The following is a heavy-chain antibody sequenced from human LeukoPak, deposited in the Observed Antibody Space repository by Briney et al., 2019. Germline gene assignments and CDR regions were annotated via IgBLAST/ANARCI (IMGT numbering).Heavy chain of an antibody. CDR3: ARYCSSTSCYNVVFHYYGMDV. Sequence: ASVKVSCKASGYTFTSYSISWVRQAPGQGLEWMGWISAYNGNTNYAQKLQGRVTMTTDTSTSTAYMELRSLRSDDTAVYYCARYCSSTSCYNVVFHYYGMDVWGQGTTVTVSS. V-gene: IGHV1-18*01. CDR2: ISAYNGNT. J-gene: IGHJ6*02. D-gene: IGHD2-2*02. CDR1: GYTFTSYS.